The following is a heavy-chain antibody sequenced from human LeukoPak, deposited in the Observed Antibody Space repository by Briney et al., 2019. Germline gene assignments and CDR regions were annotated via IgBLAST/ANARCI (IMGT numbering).Heavy chain of an antibody. CDR3: ARGGIEWDFGVVIPTDYFDY. D-gene: IGHD3-3*01. J-gene: IGHJ4*02. V-gene: IGHV1-69*13. CDR2: IIPIFGTA. CDR1: GGTFSSYA. Sequence: SVKVSCKASGGTFSSYAISWVRQAPGQGLEWMGGIIPIFGTANYAQKFQGRVTITADESTSTAYMELSSLRSEDTAVYYCARGGIEWDFGVVIPTDYFDYWGQGTLVTVSS.